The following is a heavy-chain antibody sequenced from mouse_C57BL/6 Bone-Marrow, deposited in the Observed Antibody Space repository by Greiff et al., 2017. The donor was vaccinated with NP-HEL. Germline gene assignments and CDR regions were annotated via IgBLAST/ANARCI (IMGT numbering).Heavy chain of an antibody. CDR3: ARRGSSRAWFAY. J-gene: IGHJ3*01. Sequence: EVQLQQSGPVLVKPGASVKMSCKASGYTFTDYYMNWVKQSHGKSLEWIGVINPYNGGTSYNQKFKGKATLTVDKSSSTAYMELNSLTSEDSAVYYCARRGSSRAWFAYWGQGTLVTVSA. V-gene: IGHV1-19*01. D-gene: IGHD1-1*01. CDR1: GYTFTDYY. CDR2: INPYNGGT.